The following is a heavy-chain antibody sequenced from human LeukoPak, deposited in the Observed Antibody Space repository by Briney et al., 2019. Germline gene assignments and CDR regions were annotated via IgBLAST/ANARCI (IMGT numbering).Heavy chain of an antibody. Sequence: ASVKVSCKASGYTFTSYAMNWVRQAPGQGLEWMGWINTNTGNPTYAQGFTGRFVFSLDTSVSTAYLQISSLKAEDTAVYYCARFPRSSPGYSSSWYYFDYWGQGTLVTVSS. CDR2: INTNTGNP. D-gene: IGHD6-13*01. V-gene: IGHV7-4-1*02. CDR1: GYTFTSYA. CDR3: ARFPRSSPGYSSSWYYFDY. J-gene: IGHJ4*02.